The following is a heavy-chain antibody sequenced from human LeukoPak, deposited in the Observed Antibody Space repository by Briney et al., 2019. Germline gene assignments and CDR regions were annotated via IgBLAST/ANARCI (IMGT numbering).Heavy chain of an antibody. D-gene: IGHD2-21*02. J-gene: IGHJ4*02. CDR3: AKDFVVVPGNVNYFDY. V-gene: IGHV3-23*01. CDR1: GFTFSSYW. CDR2: ISGSGDNT. Sequence: GGSLRLSCAASGFTFSSYWMHWVRQAPGKGLEWVSAISGSGDNTYYADSVKGRFTVSRDNSKNTLYVQMKSLRAEDTAVYYCAKDFVVVPGNVNYFDYWGQGTLVTVSS.